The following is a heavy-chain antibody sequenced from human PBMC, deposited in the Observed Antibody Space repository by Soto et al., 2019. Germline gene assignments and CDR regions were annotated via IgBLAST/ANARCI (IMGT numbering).Heavy chain of an antibody. Sequence: GGSLRLSCAASGFTFRSYAMHWVRQAPGKGLEWVAVISYDGRNKFYADSVKGRFTISRDNSKNTLYLQMNSVRAEDTAVYYYAKDPQGELWLSWGQGTLVTVSS. CDR3: AKDPQGELWLS. CDR2: ISYDGRNK. D-gene: IGHD3-16*01. J-gene: IGHJ4*02. CDR1: GFTFRSYA. V-gene: IGHV3-30*18.